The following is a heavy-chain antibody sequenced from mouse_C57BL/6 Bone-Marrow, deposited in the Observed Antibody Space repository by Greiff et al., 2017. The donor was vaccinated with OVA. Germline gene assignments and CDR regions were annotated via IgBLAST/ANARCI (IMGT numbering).Heavy chain of an antibody. CDR3: AKLGPVYFDY. CDR2: ISPRSGTT. Sequence: QVQLKESGAELARPGASVKLSCKASGYTFTSYGISWVKQRTGQGLEWIGEISPRSGTTYSNETFTGTATLPADKSSSTASMELRSLTSEDAAVDFCAKLGPVYFDYWGQGTTLTVSS. V-gene: IGHV1-81*01. D-gene: IGHD4-1*01. CDR1: GYTFTSYG. J-gene: IGHJ2*01.